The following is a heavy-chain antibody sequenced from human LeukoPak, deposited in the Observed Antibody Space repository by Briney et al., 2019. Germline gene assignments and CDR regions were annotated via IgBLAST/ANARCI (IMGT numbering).Heavy chain of an antibody. D-gene: IGHD6-19*01. CDR3: ATVAGKLSSNPNWFDP. Sequence: SETLSLTCAVYGGSFSGYYWSWIRQPPGKGLEWIGEINHSGSTNYNPSLKSRVTISVDTSKNQFSLKLSSVTAADTAVYYCATVAGKLSSNPNWFDPWGQGTLVTVSS. V-gene: IGHV4-34*01. J-gene: IGHJ5*02. CDR2: INHSGST. CDR1: GGSFSGYY.